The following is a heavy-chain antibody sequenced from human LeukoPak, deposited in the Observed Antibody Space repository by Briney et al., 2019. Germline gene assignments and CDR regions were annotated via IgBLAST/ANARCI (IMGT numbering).Heavy chain of an antibody. J-gene: IGHJ3*02. CDR1: GFTFSSYG. V-gene: IGHV3-23*01. CDR2: INTGGST. Sequence: PGGSLRLSCAASGFTFSSYGMSWVRQAPGKGLEWVSAINTGGSTSYADSVKGRFTISRDNSKNTLYLQMNSLRAEDTAVYYCAKDKHRWAFDIWGQGTMVTVSS. CDR3: AKDKHRWAFDI. D-gene: IGHD5-24*01.